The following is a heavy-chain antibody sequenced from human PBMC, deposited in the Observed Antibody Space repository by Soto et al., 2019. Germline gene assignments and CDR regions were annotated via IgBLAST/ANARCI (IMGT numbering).Heavy chain of an antibody. CDR1: GYIFNSYV. V-gene: IGHV1-3*01. Sequence: ASVKVSCKASGYIFNSYVMHWVRQAPGQRLEWMGWINAGNGHTEYSQKFQGRVTINSDTSANTAYMELRSLRFEDTAVYFCARDCSGATCYVGAFAFWGQGTKVTVSS. J-gene: IGHJ3*01. CDR3: ARDCSGATCYVGAFAF. D-gene: IGHD2-15*01. CDR2: INAGNGHT.